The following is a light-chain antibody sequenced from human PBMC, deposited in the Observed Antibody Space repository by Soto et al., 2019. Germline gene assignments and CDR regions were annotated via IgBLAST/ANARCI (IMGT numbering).Light chain of an antibody. Sequence: DIVMIQSPDSLAVSLGERATINCKSSQSVVRSSNNKNYLAWFQQKPGQPPKLLMYWASTRESGVPDRFSGSGSGTDFTLTISSLQAEDVAVYYGQQYCTAPRTCGQGTKVEIK. CDR1: QSVVRSSNNKNY. J-gene: IGKJ1*01. CDR2: WAS. V-gene: IGKV4-1*01. CDR3: QQYCTAPRT.